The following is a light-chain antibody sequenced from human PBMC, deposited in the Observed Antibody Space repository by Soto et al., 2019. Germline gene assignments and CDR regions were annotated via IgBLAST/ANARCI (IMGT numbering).Light chain of an antibody. CDR1: QSVSSSY. J-gene: IGKJ4*01. CDR3: QQYGSSPPLS. Sequence: EIVLTQSPGTLSLSPGERATLTRRASQSVSSSYLAWYQQKPGQAPRLLIYDASSRATGIPDRFSGSGSGTDFTLTISRLEPEDFAVYYCQQYGSSPPLSFGGGTKVDIK. V-gene: IGKV3-20*01. CDR2: DAS.